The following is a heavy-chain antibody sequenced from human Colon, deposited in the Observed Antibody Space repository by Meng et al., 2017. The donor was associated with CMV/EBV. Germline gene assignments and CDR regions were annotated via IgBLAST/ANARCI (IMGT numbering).Heavy chain of an antibody. CDR1: GFNFNHFW. D-gene: IGHD2/OR15-2a*01. J-gene: IGHJ4*02. CDR2: IDRDGNEK. CDR3: AKGQGIIYD. Sequence: GESLKISCVASGFNFNHFWMSWVRQAPGKGLEWVANIDRDGNEKNYVDSVKGRFTMSRDNAKNSVYLQMNGLTDDDMAVYYCAKGQGIIYDWGQGTLVTVSS. V-gene: IGHV3-7*01.